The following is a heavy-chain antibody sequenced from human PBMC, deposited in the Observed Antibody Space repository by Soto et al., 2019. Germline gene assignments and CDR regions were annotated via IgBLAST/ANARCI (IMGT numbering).Heavy chain of an antibody. V-gene: IGHV3-23*01. J-gene: IGHJ4*02. CDR1: GFTFRSSP. CDR3: AKDFPTAPVPGKSAY. Sequence: PGGSLRLACAVSGFTFRSSPMSWVRRAPGKGLEWVSGINGSGDSEHYADSVRGRFTIFRDNSKNSLYLQMNSLRAEDTAVYYCAKDFPTAPVPGKSAYWGQGTLVTVSS. CDR2: INGSGDSE. D-gene: IGHD6-19*01.